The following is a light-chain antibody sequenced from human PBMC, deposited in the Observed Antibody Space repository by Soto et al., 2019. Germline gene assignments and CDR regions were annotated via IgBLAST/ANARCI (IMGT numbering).Light chain of an antibody. CDR1: QSVGSY. V-gene: IGKV3-11*01. CDR2: GAS. CDR3: QQYGSSPLT. Sequence: EIVLTQSPATLSLSPGERATLSCRASQSVGSYLAWYQQKPGQAPRPLIYGASKRAPGISARFSGSGSGTDFTLTISSLEHEDFVVYFCQQYGSSPLTFGGGTKVDIK. J-gene: IGKJ4*01.